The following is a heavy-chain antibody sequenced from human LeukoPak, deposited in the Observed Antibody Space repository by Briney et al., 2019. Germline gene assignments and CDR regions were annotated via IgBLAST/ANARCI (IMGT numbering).Heavy chain of an antibody. CDR2: ISSSGSTI. J-gene: IGHJ5*02. Sequence: GGSLRLSCAASGFTFSDYYMSWIRQAPGKGLEWVSYISSSGSTIYYADSVKGRFTISRDNSKNTLYLQMNSLRAEDTAVYYCARGGFSYGSLSWFDPWGQGTLVTVSS. CDR3: ARGGFSYGSLSWFDP. CDR1: GFTFSDYY. V-gene: IGHV3-11*04. D-gene: IGHD5-18*01.